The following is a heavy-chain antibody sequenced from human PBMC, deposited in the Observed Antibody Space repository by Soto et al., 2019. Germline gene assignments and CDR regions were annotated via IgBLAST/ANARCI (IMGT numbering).Heavy chain of an antibody. CDR3: ARDGADSGYDYNVVVIDY. CDR2: ISAYNGNT. J-gene: IGHJ4*02. CDR1: GYTFTSYG. D-gene: IGHD5-12*01. Sequence: ASVKVSCKASGYTFTSYGTSWVRQAPGQGLEWMGWISAYNGNTNYAQKLQGRVTMTTDTSTSTAYMELRSLRSDDTAVYYCARDGADSGYDYNVVVIDYWGEGTLVTVSS. V-gene: IGHV1-18*01.